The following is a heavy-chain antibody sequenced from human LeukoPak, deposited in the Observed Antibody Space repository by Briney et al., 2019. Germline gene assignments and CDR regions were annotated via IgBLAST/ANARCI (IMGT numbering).Heavy chain of an antibody. CDR1: GGSFSGYY. V-gene: IGHV4-34*01. Sequence: SETLSLTCAVYGGSFSGYYWSWIRQPPGKGLEWIGEINHSGSTNYNPSLKSRVTISVDTSKIQFSLKLRSVTAADTAVYYCARRVTMVRGPATSRWFDPWGQGTLVPVFS. J-gene: IGHJ5*02. CDR3: ARRVTMVRGPATSRWFDP. D-gene: IGHD3-10*01. CDR2: INHSGST.